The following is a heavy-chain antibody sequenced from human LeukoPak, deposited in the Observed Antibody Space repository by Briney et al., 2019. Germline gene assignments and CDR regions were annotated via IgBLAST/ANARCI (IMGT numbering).Heavy chain of an antibody. Sequence: GGSLRLSCAASGFTFSSYSMNWVRQAPGKGLEWVSSISSSSSYIYYADSVKSRFTISRDNAKNSLYLQMNSLRAEDTAVYYCARDMAGTFDPWGQGTLVTVSS. CDR1: GFTFSSYS. J-gene: IGHJ5*02. D-gene: IGHD1/OR15-1a*01. CDR2: ISSSSSYI. V-gene: IGHV3-21*01. CDR3: ARDMAGTFDP.